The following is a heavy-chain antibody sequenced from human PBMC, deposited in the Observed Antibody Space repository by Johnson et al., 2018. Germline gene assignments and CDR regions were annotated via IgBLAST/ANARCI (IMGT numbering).Heavy chain of an antibody. Sequence: VQLVESGGGVVQPGTSLTLSCFTSGVTVTSYTWHWVRQAPGKGLEWVAVIWYDGSQTVYGDAEKGRSPISRYNPTVYLQMNSLRAEDTAVYFCARDRPRSLPNDALDLWGLGTMVTVSS. D-gene: IGHD3-16*01. J-gene: IGHJ3*01. CDR1: GVTVTSYT. CDR2: IWYDGSQT. CDR3: ARDRPRSLPNDALDL. V-gene: IGHV3-33*01.